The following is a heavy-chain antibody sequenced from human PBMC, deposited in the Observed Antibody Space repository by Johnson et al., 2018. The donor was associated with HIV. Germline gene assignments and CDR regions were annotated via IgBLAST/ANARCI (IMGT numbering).Heavy chain of an antibody. J-gene: IGHJ3*01. V-gene: IGHV3-NL1*01. CDR2: IYSDEST. Sequence: VQLVESGGGLVKPGGSLRLSCAASGFTFNSYAMHWVRQAPGKGLEWVSVIYSDESTYYADSVQGRFTISRDNSKNTLYLEMNSLRAEDTAVYYCAKARDATRQTDALDVWGQGTMVSVSS. CDR1: GFTFNSYA. CDR3: AKARDATRQTDALDV.